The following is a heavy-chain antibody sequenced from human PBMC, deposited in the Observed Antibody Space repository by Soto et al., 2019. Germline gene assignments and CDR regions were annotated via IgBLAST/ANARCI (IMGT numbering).Heavy chain of an antibody. J-gene: IGHJ3*02. V-gene: IGHV4-31*03. CDR2: IYYSGST. Sequence: SETLSLTCTVSGGSISSGGYYWSWIRQHPGKGLEWIGYIYYSGSTYYNPSLKSRVTISVDTSKNQFSLKLSSVTAADTAVYYCASIRYYDSSGYYPSGDAFDIWGQGTMVTVSS. CDR3: ASIRYYDSSGYYPSGDAFDI. D-gene: IGHD3-22*01. CDR1: GGSISSGGYY.